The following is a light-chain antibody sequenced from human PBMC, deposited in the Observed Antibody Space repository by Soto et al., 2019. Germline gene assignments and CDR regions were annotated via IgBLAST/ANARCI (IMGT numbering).Light chain of an antibody. J-gene: IGKJ3*01. Sequence: DIQMTQSPSSLSASVGDRVTITCRASQSITSYLNWYQHKPGKAPKLLIYATYSLQSGVPSRFSGSASGTDFTLTITTLQPEDFATYYCQQSYRAPFTFGPGTKVDIK. CDR2: ATY. CDR1: QSITSY. CDR3: QQSYRAPFT. V-gene: IGKV1-39*01.